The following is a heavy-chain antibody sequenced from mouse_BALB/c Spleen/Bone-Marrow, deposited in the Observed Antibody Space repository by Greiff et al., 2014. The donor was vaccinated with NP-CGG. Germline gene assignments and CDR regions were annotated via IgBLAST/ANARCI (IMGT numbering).Heavy chain of an antibody. CDR2: ISDGGGYT. CDR3: ARSGERYGAMDY. CDR1: GFTFSDYY. J-gene: IGHJ4*01. V-gene: IGHV5-4*02. Sequence: EVHLVESGGGLVKPGGSLKLSCAASGFTFSDYYMYWVRQTPEKRLEWVATISDGGGYTYYPDSVWGRFTISRDNAKNNLYLQMSSLKSEDTAMYYCARSGERYGAMDYWGQGTSATVFS. D-gene: IGHD2-10*02.